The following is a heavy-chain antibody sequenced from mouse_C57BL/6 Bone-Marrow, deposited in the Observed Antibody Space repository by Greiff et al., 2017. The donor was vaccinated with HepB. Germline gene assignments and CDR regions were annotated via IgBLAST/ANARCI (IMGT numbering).Heavy chain of an antibody. Sequence: EVKVVESGGGLVKPGGSLKLSCAASGFTFSDYGMHWVRQAPEKGLEWVAYISSGSSTIYYADTVKGRFTISRDNAKNTLFLQMTSLRSEDTAMYYCADYLAWFAYWGQGTLVTVSA. CDR1: GFTFSDYG. D-gene: IGHD1-1*01. J-gene: IGHJ3*01. CDR2: ISSGSSTI. CDR3: ADYLAWFAY. V-gene: IGHV5-17*01.